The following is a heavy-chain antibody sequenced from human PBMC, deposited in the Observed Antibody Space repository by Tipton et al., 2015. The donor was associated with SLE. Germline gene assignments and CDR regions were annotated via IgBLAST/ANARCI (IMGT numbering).Heavy chain of an antibody. Sequence: TLSLTCSFSGGSISSYSCCWVRQPPGKGLEWFGYIYKSGSTYYNPSLKSRVTISVDTSKNQFSLKLRSVTAGDTAVYYCARGKTRVEYWGQGTLVTVSS. CDR3: ARGKTRVEY. CDR2: IYKSGST. CDR1: GGSISSYS. D-gene: IGHD1-14*01. J-gene: IGHJ4*02. V-gene: IGHV4-4*08.